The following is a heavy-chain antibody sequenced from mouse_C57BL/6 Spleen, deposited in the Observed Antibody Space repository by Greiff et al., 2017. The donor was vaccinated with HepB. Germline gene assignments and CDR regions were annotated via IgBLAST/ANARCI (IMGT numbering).Heavy chain of an antibody. V-gene: IGHV1-18*01. D-gene: IGHD2-1*01. CDR3: ARGSYGNYVGGFDY. J-gene: IGHJ2*01. CDR1: GYTFTDYN. CDR2: INPNNGGT. Sequence: VQLQQSGPELVKPGASVKIPCKASGYTFTDYNMDWVKQSHGKSLEWIGDINPNNGGTIYNQKFKGKATLTVDKSSSTAYMELRSLTSEDTAVYYCARGSYGNYVGGFDYWGQGTTLTVSS.